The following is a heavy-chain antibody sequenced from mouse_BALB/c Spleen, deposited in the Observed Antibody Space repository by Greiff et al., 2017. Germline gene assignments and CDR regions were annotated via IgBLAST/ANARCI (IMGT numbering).Heavy chain of an antibody. J-gene: IGHJ1*01. V-gene: IGHV3-8*02. CDR2: ISYSGST. CDR3: ASLYYGSRNGYFDV. D-gene: IGHD1-1*01. Sequence: VQLQQSGPSLVKPSQTLSLTCSVTGDSITSGYWNWIRKFPGNKLEYMGYISYSGSTYYNPSLKSRISITRDTSKNQYYLQLNSVTTEDTATYYCASLYYGSRNGYFDVWGAGTTVTVSS. CDR1: GDSITSGY.